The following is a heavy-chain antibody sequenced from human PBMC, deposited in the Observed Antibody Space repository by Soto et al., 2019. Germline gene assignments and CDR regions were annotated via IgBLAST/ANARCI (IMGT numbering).Heavy chain of an antibody. CDR2: ISAYNGNT. D-gene: IGHD3-22*01. CDR3: ARDFFWGYYDSSGYLSGRTGDHYYYGMDV. J-gene: IGHJ6*02. Sequence: GASVKVSCKASGYTFTSYGISWVRQAPGQGLEWMGWISAYNGNTNYAQKLQGRVIMTTDTSTSTAYMELRSLRSDDTAVYYCARDFFWGYYDSSGYLSGRTGDHYYYGMDVWGQGTTVTVSS. V-gene: IGHV1-18*04. CDR1: GYTFTSYG.